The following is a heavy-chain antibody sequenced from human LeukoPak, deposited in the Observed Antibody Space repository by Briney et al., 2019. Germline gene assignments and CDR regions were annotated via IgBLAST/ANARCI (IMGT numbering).Heavy chain of an antibody. D-gene: IGHD3-3*01. CDR3: ARHDFWSGFKGGDY. CDR2: ISSSSSDI. V-gene: IGHV3-21*04. CDR1: GFTFSSYS. Sequence: PGGSLRLSCAASGFTFSSYSMNWVRQAPGKGLEWVSSISSSSSDIYYADSVKGRFTISRDNAKNSLYLQMNSLRAEDTAFYYCARHDFWSGFKGGDYWGQGTLVTVSS. J-gene: IGHJ4*02.